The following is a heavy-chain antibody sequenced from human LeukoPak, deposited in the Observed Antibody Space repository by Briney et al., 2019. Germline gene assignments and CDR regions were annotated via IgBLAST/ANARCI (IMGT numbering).Heavy chain of an antibody. J-gene: IGHJ4*02. CDR1: GLTVSSNH. D-gene: IGHD6-6*01. CDR3: ARDPGAAPGDY. Sequence: GGSLRLSCAASGLTVSSNHLSWVRQAPGKGLEWVSVIYSGGSTYYADSVKGRFTISRDNSKNTLYLQMNSLRAEDTAVYYRARDPGAAPGDYWGQGTLVTVSS. CDR2: IYSGGST. V-gene: IGHV3-66*01.